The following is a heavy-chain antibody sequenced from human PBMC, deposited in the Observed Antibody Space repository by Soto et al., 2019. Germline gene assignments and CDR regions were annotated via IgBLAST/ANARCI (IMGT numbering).Heavy chain of an antibody. D-gene: IGHD3-22*01. V-gene: IGHV1-69*08. CDR3: AGDPDSHYNDSHASSYP. J-gene: IGHJ5*02. Sequence: QVQLVQSGAEVKKPGSSVKVSCKASGGTFSTYTITWVRQAPGQGLEWMGRIIPIIGIINYAQKFQGRVHITADKFTGTAYMELTRLRSDDTAVYYCAGDPDSHYNDSHASSYPWGQGTLVTVSS. CDR2: IIPIIGII. CDR1: GGTFSTYT.